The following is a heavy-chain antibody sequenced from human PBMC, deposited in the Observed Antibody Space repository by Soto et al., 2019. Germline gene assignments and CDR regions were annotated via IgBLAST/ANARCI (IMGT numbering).Heavy chain of an antibody. J-gene: IGHJ3*02. V-gene: IGHV4-31*03. CDR1: GCSIISGGYY. CDR3: ARSSRVVVITGSAFDI. Sequence: SETLSLTCTVSGCSIISGGYYWSWIRQQPGKGLEWIGYIYYSGSTYYNPSLKSRVTISVDTSKNQFSLKLSSVTAADTVVYYCARSSRVVVITGSAFDIWGQGTMVTVSS. D-gene: IGHD3-22*01. CDR2: IYYSGST.